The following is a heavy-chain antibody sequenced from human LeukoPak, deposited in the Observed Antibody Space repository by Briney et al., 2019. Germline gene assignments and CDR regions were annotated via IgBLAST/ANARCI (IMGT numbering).Heavy chain of an antibody. CDR3: ARDKGRPLSDAFDI. Sequence: ASVKVSCKASGYSFSSYAISWVRQAPGQGLEWMGGIIPIFGTANYAQKFQGRVTITADESTSTAYMELSSLRSEDTAVYYCARDKGRPLSDAFDIWGQGTMVTVSS. J-gene: IGHJ3*02. CDR1: GYSFSSYA. D-gene: IGHD3-16*01. CDR2: IIPIFGTA. V-gene: IGHV1-69*13.